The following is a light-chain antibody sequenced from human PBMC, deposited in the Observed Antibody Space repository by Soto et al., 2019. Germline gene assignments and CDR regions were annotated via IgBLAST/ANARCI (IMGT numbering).Light chain of an antibody. J-gene: IGKJ4*01. CDR2: KAS. CDR3: LQYDNYPLI. CDR1: KSIRSE. V-gene: IGKV1-5*03. Sequence: DIQMTQSPSTLSASVGDRVTITCRASKSIRSELAWYQQKPGKAPKLLIYKASNLESGVPSRFSGSGSGTEFTLTVSSLQPDDFATYYCLQYDNYPLIFGGGTKVDIK.